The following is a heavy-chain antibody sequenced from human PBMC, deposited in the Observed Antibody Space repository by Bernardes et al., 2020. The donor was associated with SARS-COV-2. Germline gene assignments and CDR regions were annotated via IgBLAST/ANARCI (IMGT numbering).Heavy chain of an antibody. D-gene: IGHD3-22*01. Sequence: SVKVSCKASGGTFSSYAISWVRQAPGQGLEWMGGIIPIFGTANYAQKFQGRVTITADESTSTAYMELSSLRSEDTAVYYCARTYYDSSGYYYSPPDYWGQGTLVTVSS. CDR1: GGTFSSYA. J-gene: IGHJ4*02. CDR3: ARTYYDSSGYYYSPPDY. CDR2: IIPIFGTA. V-gene: IGHV1-69*13.